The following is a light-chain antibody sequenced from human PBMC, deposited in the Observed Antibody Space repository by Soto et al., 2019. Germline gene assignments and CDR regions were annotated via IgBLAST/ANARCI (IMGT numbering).Light chain of an antibody. CDR1: SSDVGGYNC. Sequence: QSALTQPPSASGSPGQSVTISCTGTSSDVGGYNCVSWYQQHPGKAPKLMIYEVSKRPSGVPDRFSGSKSGNTASLTVSGLQAEDEADYYCSSYAGSNIPVVXGGGTKLTVL. CDR3: SSYAGSNIPVV. V-gene: IGLV2-8*01. CDR2: EVS. J-gene: IGLJ2*01.